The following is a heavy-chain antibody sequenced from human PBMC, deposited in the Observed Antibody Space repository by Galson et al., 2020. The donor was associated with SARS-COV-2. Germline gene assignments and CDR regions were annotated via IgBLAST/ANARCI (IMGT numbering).Heavy chain of an antibody. Sequence: GRSLRLSCAASGFTFSSYSMNWVRQAPGKGLEWVSSISSSSSYIYYADSVKGRFTISRDNAKNSLYLQMNSLRAEDTAVYYCASPLRYSGYVPFDYWGQGTLVTVSS. J-gene: IGHJ4*02. V-gene: IGHV3-21*01. CDR2: ISSSSSYI. CDR3: ASPLRYSGYVPFDY. CDR1: GFTFSSYS. D-gene: IGHD5-12*01.